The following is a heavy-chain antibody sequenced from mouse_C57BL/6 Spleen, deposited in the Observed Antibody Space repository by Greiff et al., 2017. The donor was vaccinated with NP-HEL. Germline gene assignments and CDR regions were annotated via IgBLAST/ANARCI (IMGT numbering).Heavy chain of an antibody. CDR2: IRNKANGYTT. D-gene: IGHD2-3*01. Sequence: EVKLVESGGGLVQPGGSLSLSCAASGFTFTDYYMSWVRQPPGKALEWLGFIRNKANGYTTEYSLSVKARFTISRDNSQSILYLQMNALRAEDNATYYCARSGDGYYTWFAYWGQGTLVTVSA. CDR1: GFTFTDYY. CDR3: ARSGDGYYTWFAY. V-gene: IGHV7-3*01. J-gene: IGHJ3*01.